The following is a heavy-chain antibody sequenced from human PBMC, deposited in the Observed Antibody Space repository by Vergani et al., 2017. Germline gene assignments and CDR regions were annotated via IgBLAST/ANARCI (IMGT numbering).Heavy chain of an antibody. CDR1: GYTFTGYY. Sequence: QVLLVQSGAEVKKPGASVKVSCKASGYTFTGYYIHWVRQAPGQGLEWMGIINPSGGSTSYAQKFQGRVTMTRDTSTSTVYMELSSLRSEDTAVYYCARDPDGVGYCSSTSCKNWFEPWGQGTLVNVSS. V-gene: IGHV1-46*01. D-gene: IGHD2-2*01. J-gene: IGHJ5*02. CDR3: ARDPDGVGYCSSTSCKNWFEP. CDR2: INPSGGST.